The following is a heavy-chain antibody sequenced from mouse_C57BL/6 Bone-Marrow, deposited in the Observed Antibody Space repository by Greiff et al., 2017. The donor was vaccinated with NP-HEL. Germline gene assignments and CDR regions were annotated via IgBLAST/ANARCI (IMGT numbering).Heavy chain of an antibody. V-gene: IGHV5-4*03. Sequence: DVMLVESGGGLVKPGGSLKLSCAASGFTFSSYAMSWVRQTPEKRLEWVATISDGGSYTYYPDNVKGRFTISRDNAKNNLYLQMSHLKSEDTAMYYCARATTVVATDWYFDVWGTGTTVTVSS. CDR1: GFTFSSYA. CDR2: ISDGGSYT. CDR3: ARATTVVATDWYFDV. J-gene: IGHJ1*03. D-gene: IGHD1-1*01.